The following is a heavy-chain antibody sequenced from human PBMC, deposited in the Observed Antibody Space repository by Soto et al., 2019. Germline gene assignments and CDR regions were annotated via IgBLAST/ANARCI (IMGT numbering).Heavy chain of an antibody. V-gene: IGHV4-30-2*01. CDR2: IYHSANT. J-gene: IGHJ3*01. Sequence: RSLTCAVSSGSISSCGYSWPWNRQPPGKGLEWIGYIYHSANTYYNPSLTTRVTISRYRSKNQFTLNLSSVTAADSGPYSCASKVATGSDLEVWGQDTMVTVSS. CDR3: ASKVATGSDLEV. CDR1: SGSISSCGYS. D-gene: IGHD2-15*01.